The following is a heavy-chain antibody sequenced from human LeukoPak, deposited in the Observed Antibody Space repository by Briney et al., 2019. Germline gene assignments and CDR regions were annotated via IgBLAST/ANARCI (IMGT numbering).Heavy chain of an antibody. Sequence: ASVKVSCKASGYTFTGYYIHWVQQAPGQGLEWMGWIHPNSGGTNYAQKFQGRVTMTRDTSISTAYMELSRLRSDDTAVYYCATDGSFGVVNYWGQGTLVTVSS. J-gene: IGHJ4*02. CDR1: GYTFTGYY. CDR3: ATDGSFGVVNY. D-gene: IGHD3-3*01. V-gene: IGHV1-2*02. CDR2: IHPNSGGT.